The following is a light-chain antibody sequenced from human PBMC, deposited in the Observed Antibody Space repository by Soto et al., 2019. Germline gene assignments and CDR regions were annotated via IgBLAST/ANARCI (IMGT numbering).Light chain of an antibody. V-gene: IGLV2-11*01. CDR2: EVS. Sequence: QSALTQPRSVSGSPGQSVTISCTGTSSDVGDYNCVSWYQQHPGKAPKFIIYEVSKRPSGVPDRFSGSKSGNTASLTISGLQAEDEADYYCCSYAGTYTVVFGGGTKLTVL. J-gene: IGLJ2*01. CDR1: SSDVGDYNC. CDR3: CSYAGTYTVV.